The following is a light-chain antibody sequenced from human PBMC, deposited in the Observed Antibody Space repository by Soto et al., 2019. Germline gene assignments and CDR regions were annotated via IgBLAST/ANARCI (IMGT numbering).Light chain of an antibody. J-gene: IGKJ1*01. CDR3: QQYYNWRPR. CDR1: QSVSSS. Sequence: EVVMTQSPATLSVSPGDTATLSCRASQSVSSSLAWYQQKPGQPPRLLIYGASTRGTGVPARFSGSGSGTEFTLTISRLQSEDFAVYYCQQYYNWRPRFGQGTKVEIK. V-gene: IGKV3-15*01. CDR2: GAS.